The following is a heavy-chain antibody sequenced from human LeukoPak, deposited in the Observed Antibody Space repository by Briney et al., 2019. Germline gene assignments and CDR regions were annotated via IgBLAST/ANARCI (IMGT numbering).Heavy chain of an antibody. V-gene: IGHV3-23*01. D-gene: IGHD3-3*01. CDR2: ISGSGGST. CDR3: AKDPGPTYYDFWSGYIDY. Sequence: GGSLRLSCAASGFTFSSYAMSWVRQAQGKGVEWVSAISGSGGSTYYADSVKGRFTISRDNSKNTLYLQMNSLRAEDTAVYYCAKDPGPTYYDFWSGYIDYWGQGTLVTVSS. J-gene: IGHJ4*02. CDR1: GFTFSSYA.